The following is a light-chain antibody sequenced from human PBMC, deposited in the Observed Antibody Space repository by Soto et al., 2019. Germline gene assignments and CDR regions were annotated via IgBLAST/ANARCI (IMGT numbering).Light chain of an antibody. V-gene: IGKV3-20*01. J-gene: IGKJ2*01. CDR3: QQYGGSSLYT. CDR1: QSVSSSY. CDR2: GAS. Sequence: EIVLTQSPGTLSLSPGERATLSCRASQSVSSSYLGWYQQKPGQAPRLLIYGASSRATGIPDRFSGSGSGTDFTLTIIRLEPENFAVYYCQQYGGSSLYTFGQGTKLEIK.